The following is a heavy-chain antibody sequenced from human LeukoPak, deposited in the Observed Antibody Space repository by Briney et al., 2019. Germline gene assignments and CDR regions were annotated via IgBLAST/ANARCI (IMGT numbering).Heavy chain of an antibody. V-gene: IGHV3-66*01. J-gene: IGHJ6*02. CDR2: IYSGGST. D-gene: IGHD2-2*01. CDR3: ARGYCTSTSCYGANYFYGMDV. CDR1: EFTVSNNY. Sequence: PGGSLRLSCTSSEFTVSNNYMNGVRQAPGKGLEWGSVIYSGGSTYYADSVKGRFTISRDNSKNSLYLQMNSLRAEDTAVYYCARGYCTSTSCYGANYFYGMDVWGQGTTVTVSS.